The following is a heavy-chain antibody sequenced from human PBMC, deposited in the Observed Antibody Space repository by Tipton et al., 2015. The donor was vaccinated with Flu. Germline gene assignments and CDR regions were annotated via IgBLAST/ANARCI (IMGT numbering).Heavy chain of an antibody. Sequence: TLSLTCIVSGGSINSVSHYWSWIRQPAGKGLEWIGRVYTSGRTNYNPSLRSRVTVSVDTSRNQFSLRLTSVTAADTAVYFCARDYGDFNWFESWGQGTLVTVSS. J-gene: IGHJ5*01. D-gene: IGHD4-17*01. CDR1: GGSINSVSHY. V-gene: IGHV4-61*02. CDR3: ARDYGDFNWFES. CDR2: VYTSGRT.